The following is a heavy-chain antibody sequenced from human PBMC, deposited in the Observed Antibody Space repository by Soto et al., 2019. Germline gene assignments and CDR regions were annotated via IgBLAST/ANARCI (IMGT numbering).Heavy chain of an antibody. D-gene: IGHD3-10*01. CDR1: GYTSSIYG. V-gene: IGHV1-18*01. J-gene: IGHJ4*02. Sequence: ASVKVSCKASGYTSSIYGINWVRQAPGQGLEWMGWISPYNGNTKYAQNLQGRVTMTTDTSTSTAYMELRSLRPDDTAVYYCVRDLDGSGSYYTDYWGQGTLVTVSS. CDR2: ISPYNGNT. CDR3: VRDLDGSGSYYTDY.